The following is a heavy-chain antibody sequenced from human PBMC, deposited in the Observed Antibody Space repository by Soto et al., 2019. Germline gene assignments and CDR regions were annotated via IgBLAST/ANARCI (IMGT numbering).Heavy chain of an antibody. CDR1: GGSISSGGYS. CDR2: TYQRGSA. J-gene: IGHJ6*02. V-gene: IGHV4-30-2*06. Sequence: SETLSLTCTVSGGSISSGGYSWTWIRQSPGKGPEWIGYTYQRGSAYYNPSSKSRVTISVDRSKNQFSLNLTSVTAADTAVYYCARDYYGMDVWGQGTTVTVSS. CDR3: ARDYYGMDV.